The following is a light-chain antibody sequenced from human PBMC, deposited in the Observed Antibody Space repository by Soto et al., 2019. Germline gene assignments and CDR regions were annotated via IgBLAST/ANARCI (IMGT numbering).Light chain of an antibody. J-gene: IGLJ1*01. CDR3: KSYAGSNTYV. V-gene: IGLV2-8*01. CDR1: IFDVGDNF. CDR2: EVV. Sequence: QSVLTQPPSVSAAPGKKVTISCSGTIFDVGDNFVSWYQQYPGKVPRLIIYEVVQRPSGVPDRFSGSKSGNTASLTVSGLQAADEADYFCKSYAGSNTYVFGSGTKLTVL.